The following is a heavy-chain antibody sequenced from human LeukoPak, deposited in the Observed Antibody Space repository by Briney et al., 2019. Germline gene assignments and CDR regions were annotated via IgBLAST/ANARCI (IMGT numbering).Heavy chain of an antibody. D-gene: IGHD6-6*01. CDR1: GFRFRYYW. V-gene: IGHV3-7*01. J-gene: IGHJ4*02. Sequence: GGSLRPSCAASGFRFRYYWMTWVRQTPGKGLEWVANIKEDGTTKYYVDSVRGRFTISRDNAQNSLYLQMNSLRAEDTATYYCARIGYSSSSYDYWGQGTLVTVSS. CDR3: ARIGYSSSSYDY. CDR2: IKEDGTTK.